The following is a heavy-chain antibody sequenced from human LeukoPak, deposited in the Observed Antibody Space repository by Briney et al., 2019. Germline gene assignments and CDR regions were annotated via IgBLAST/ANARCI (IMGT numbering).Heavy chain of an antibody. CDR3: ARDHKGGDGADALDI. CDR1: GFTFDDYA. Sequence: GGSLRLSCAASGFTFDDYAMHWVRKAPGKGLEWVSGIDRNGDSTGYADSVEGRFTISRDNAKNSLYLQMDSLRAEDTALYYCARDHKGGDGADALDIWGHGTMVTVSS. CDR2: IDRNGDST. D-gene: IGHD5-24*01. J-gene: IGHJ3*02. V-gene: IGHV3-20*04.